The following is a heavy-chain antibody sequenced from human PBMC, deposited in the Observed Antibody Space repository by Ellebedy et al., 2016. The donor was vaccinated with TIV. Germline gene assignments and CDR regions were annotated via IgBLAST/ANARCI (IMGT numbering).Heavy chain of an antibody. V-gene: IGHV1-46*01. CDR2: INHTTGNS. Sequence: ASVKVSCKASGYTFTSYYFYWVRQAPGQGLEWMGIINHTTGNSNYSQKFQGRVTMTRDTSTSTVYMELSCLRAEDTAVYYCARGDNYYYDSSGYYYTYWGQGTLVTVSS. J-gene: IGHJ4*02. D-gene: IGHD3-22*01. CDR3: ARGDNYYYDSSGYYYTY. CDR1: GYTFTSYY.